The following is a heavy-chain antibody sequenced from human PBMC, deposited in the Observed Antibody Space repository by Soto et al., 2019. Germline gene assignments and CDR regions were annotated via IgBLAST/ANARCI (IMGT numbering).Heavy chain of an antibody. CDR1: GYTFAAFF. CDR3: TRDPEYGDYWGYFFDY. V-gene: IGHV1-2*02. CDR2: INPTSGAT. D-gene: IGHD4-17*01. Sequence: QVQLVQSGAEVKKPGASVKVSCKTSGYTFAAFFIHWIRQAPGQGLEWMGWINPTSGATVSAQKFQDRVTMTRATSISAAYMELRGLKSDDTAVYYCTRDPEYGDYWGYFFDYWGQGTPVSVSS. J-gene: IGHJ4*02.